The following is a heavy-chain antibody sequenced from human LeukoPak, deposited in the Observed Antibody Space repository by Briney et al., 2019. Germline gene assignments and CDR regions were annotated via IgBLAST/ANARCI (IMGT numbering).Heavy chain of an antibody. V-gene: IGHV4-31*03. CDR2: ISHSGHT. D-gene: IGHD6-6*01. J-gene: IGHJ2*01. CDR3: ARGPSFGGSSRFDL. Sequence: SETLSLTCSVSGVSINSGGYYWTWIRQLPGKGLEWFGFISHSGHTYYNSSPKSRVIMSVETSNIQLTLLLSSLTAADTSLCYCARGPSFGGSSRFDLWVRGSLVIVSS. CDR1: GVSINSGGYY.